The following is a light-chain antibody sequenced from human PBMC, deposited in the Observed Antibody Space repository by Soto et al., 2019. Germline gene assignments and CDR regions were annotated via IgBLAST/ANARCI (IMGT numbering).Light chain of an antibody. CDR2: HAS. J-gene: IGKJ2*01. V-gene: IGKV1-39*01. Sequence: DIRMTQSPSSLSASVGDRVTITCRTSQSIDKFLNWYQQKPGIAPKLLIFHASSLQSGVTSRFSGSGSGTDFSLTISSPQPEDVATYFCQQIYGTPYNFGQGTKLQIK. CDR3: QQIYGTPYN. CDR1: QSIDKF.